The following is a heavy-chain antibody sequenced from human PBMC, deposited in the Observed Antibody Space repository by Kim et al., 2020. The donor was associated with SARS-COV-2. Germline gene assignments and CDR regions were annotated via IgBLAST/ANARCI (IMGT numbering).Heavy chain of an antibody. CDR1: GGSFSGYY. CDR3: ASSPWGPIFDY. CDR2: INHSGST. Sequence: SETLSLTCAVYGGSFSGYYWSWIRQPPGKGLEWIGEINHSGSTNYNPSLKSRVTISVDTSKNQFSLKLSSVTAADTAVYYCASSPWGPIFDYWGQGTLVTVSS. V-gene: IGHV4-34*01. D-gene: IGHD3-16*01. J-gene: IGHJ4*02.